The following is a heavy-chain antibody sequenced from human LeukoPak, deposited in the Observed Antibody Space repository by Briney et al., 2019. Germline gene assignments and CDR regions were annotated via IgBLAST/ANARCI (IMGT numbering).Heavy chain of an antibody. J-gene: IGHJ4*02. V-gene: IGHV5-51*01. CDR3: ARLSTQVNSGQLLFDY. D-gene: IGHD1-26*01. CDR2: IYPGESET. Sequence: GESLKISCKGSGYSFTSDWIGWVRPMPGKGLEWMGIIYPGESETRYSPSFQGQVTISADKSISAAYLQWSSLKASDTAMYYCARLSTQVNSGQLLFDYWGQGTLVSVSS. CDR1: GYSFTSDW.